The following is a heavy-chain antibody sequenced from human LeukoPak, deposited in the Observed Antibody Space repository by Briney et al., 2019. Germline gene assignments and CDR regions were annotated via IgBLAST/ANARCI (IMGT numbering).Heavy chain of an antibody. CDR2: IRAYNGNT. CDR1: GYTFTRYG. V-gene: IGHV1-18*01. Sequence: GAPVKVSCKPSGYTFTRYGLSWVRQAPGQGREWMGWIRAYNGNTNYAQKLQGRVTMTTDTSTSTAYMELRSLRSDDTALYYCARGYSYDSYYYYGMDVWGQGTTVTVSS. J-gene: IGHJ6*02. CDR3: ARGYSYDSYYYYGMDV. D-gene: IGHD5-18*01.